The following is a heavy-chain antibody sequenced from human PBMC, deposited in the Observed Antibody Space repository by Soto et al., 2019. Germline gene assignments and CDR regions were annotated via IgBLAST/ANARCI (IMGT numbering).Heavy chain of an antibody. CDR1: GFSFTSYS. V-gene: IGHV1-3*01. Sequence: QGQLVQSGAEVKKPGASVKVSCGTSGFSFTSYSFHWVRQAPAQGLQWMGWINAGRGKTKYSQQFQGRGIFTWDTSANTVYMELSRLTSEDTSVCYCARCTDNGYFDYWGPGTLVTVSA. CDR2: INAGRGKT. D-gene: IGHD4-17*01. J-gene: IGHJ4*02. CDR3: ARCTDNGYFDY.